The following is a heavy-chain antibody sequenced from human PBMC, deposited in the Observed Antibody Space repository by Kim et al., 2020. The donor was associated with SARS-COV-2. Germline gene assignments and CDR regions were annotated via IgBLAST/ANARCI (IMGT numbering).Heavy chain of an antibody. CDR3: ARGGHYYDCRGYGGWFDP. J-gene: IGHJ5*02. Sequence: SVKVSCKASGGTFSSYAISWVRQAPGQGREWKGSIIPIIGRANYAQKVQGRVTITADKSKSTAYMAMSSLRAEDTAVDYCARGGHYYDCRGYGGWFDPW. V-gene: IGHV1-69*04. D-gene: IGHD3-22*01. CDR1: GGTFSSYA. CDR2: IIPIIGRA.